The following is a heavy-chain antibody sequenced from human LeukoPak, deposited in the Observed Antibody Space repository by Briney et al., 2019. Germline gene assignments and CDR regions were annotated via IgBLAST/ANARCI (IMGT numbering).Heavy chain of an antibody. J-gene: IGHJ5*02. D-gene: IGHD2-2*01. Sequence: GGSLRLSCAASGFTFSSYAMSWVRQAPGKGLEWVAVISYDGSNKYYADSVKGRFTISRDNSKNTLYLQMNSLRAEDTAVYYCAKDRGGYCSSTSCYFGPFDPWGQGTLVTVSS. V-gene: IGHV3-30*18. CDR3: AKDRGGYCSSTSCYFGPFDP. CDR1: GFTFSSYA. CDR2: ISYDGSNK.